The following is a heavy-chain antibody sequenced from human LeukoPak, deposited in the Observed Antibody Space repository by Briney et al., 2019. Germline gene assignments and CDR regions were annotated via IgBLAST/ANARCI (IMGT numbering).Heavy chain of an antibody. Sequence: PSETLSLTCTVSGGSISSYYWSWIRQPPGKGLEWIGYIYYSGSTNYNPSLKSRVTISVDTSKNQFSLKLSSVTAADTAVYYCASDKVNYYGSGSYYVAPRYGMDVWGQGTTVTVSS. D-gene: IGHD3-10*01. CDR2: IYYSGST. V-gene: IGHV4-59*01. J-gene: IGHJ6*02. CDR3: ASDKVNYYGSGSYYVAPRYGMDV. CDR1: GGSISSYY.